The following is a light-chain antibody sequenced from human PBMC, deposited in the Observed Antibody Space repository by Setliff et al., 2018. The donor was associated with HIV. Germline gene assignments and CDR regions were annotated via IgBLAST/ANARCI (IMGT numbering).Light chain of an antibody. J-gene: IGLJ1*01. V-gene: IGLV2-23*01. CDR2: QAS. Sequence: QSALTQPASVSGSPGQSITISCTGTSGDVGRYNPVSWYQQQPGKPPKLMIYQASKRPSGVSNRFSGPKSGNTASLTISGLQAEDEADYYCCSNTGSNTYVFGTGTKVTVL. CDR3: CSNTGSNTYV. CDR1: SGDVGRYNP.